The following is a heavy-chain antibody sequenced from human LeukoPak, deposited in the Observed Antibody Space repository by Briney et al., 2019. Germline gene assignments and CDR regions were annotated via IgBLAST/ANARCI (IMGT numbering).Heavy chain of an antibody. CDR2: ISAYNGNT. CDR1: GYIFTSYG. D-gene: IGHD3-10*01. Sequence: EASVTVSCKASGYIFTSYGISWVRQAPGQGLEWMGWISAYNGNTNYAQKLQGRVTMTTDTSTSTAYMELRSLRSDDTAVYYCARDRPGYYGSGSYYTRTSNWFDPWGQGTLVTVSS. CDR3: ARDRPGYYGSGSYYTRTSNWFDP. V-gene: IGHV1-18*01. J-gene: IGHJ5*02.